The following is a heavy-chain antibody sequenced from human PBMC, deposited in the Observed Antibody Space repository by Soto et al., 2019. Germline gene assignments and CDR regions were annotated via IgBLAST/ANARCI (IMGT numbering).Heavy chain of an antibody. Sequence: PGGSLRLSCAASGFTFSSYDMHWVRQATGKGLEWVSAIGTAGDPYYPGSVKGRFTISRENAKNSLYLQMNSLRAGDTAVYYCARASRSSGSYYYYYGMDVWGQGTTVTVSS. V-gene: IGHV3-13*05. J-gene: IGHJ6*02. CDR2: IGTAGDP. CDR1: GFTFSSYD. CDR3: ARASRSSGSYYYYYGMDV. D-gene: IGHD6-13*01.